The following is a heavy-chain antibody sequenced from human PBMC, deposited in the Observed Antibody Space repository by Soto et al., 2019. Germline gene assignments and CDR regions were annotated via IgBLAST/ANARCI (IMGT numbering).Heavy chain of an antibody. CDR1: GGSISDDTYY. V-gene: IGHV4-39*01. J-gene: IGHJ5*02. CDR3: ARLHCDSPNCVPLDP. CDR2: MYYSGTS. Sequence: SETLSLTCTVSGGSISDDTYYWGWIRQPPGKGLEWIGSMYYSGTSSYNPSLKSRVSMSVGTSKKQLTLRLTSVTAADTAVYYCARLHCDSPNCVPLDPWGQGTLVTVSS. D-gene: IGHD3-22*01.